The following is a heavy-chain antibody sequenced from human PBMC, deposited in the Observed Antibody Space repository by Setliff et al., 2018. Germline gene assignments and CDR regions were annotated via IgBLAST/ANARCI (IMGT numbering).Heavy chain of an antibody. Sequence: ASVKVSCKASGYTFTGYAINWVRQAPGQGLEYLGWINTNTGNPTYVQGFTGRFVFSLDTSVSTAYLQISSLKAEDTAVYYCARGVYEYSYGYRGYYYYYMDVWGKGATVTVSS. CDR1: GYTFTGYA. CDR3: ARGVYEYSYGYRGYYYYYMDV. D-gene: IGHD3-16*01. CDR2: INTNTGNP. V-gene: IGHV7-4-1*02. J-gene: IGHJ6*03.